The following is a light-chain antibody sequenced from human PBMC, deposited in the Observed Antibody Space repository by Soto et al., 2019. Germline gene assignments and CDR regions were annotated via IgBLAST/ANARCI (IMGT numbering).Light chain of an antibody. Sequence: EIVLTQSPVTLSLSPGERATLSCRASQSISNSVAWYQEKPGQAPRLLIYDSSNRATGIPPRFSGSGSGTDFTLTISSLEPEDFAVYYCQQRNTWPPPTFGGGTRVEI. CDR1: QSISNS. CDR3: QQRNTWPPPT. V-gene: IGKV3-11*01. J-gene: IGKJ4*01. CDR2: DSS.